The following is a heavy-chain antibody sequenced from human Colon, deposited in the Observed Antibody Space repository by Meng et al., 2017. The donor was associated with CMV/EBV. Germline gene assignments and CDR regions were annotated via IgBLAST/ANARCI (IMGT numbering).Heavy chain of an antibody. V-gene: IGHV2-5*01. CDR3: AHRLNEYCGTSSCSNWFDS. Sequence: FGPTLVKPTQTITLTCTFSGFSLNTSRVGVGWIRQPPGKALEWLALIYWNDDKRYSPSLKSRLTITKDTSKNQVVLTMTNMDPVDTASYFCAHRLNEYCGTSSCSNWFDSWGQGTLVTVSS. CDR1: GFSLNTSRVG. J-gene: IGHJ5*01. D-gene: IGHD2-2*01. CDR2: IYWNDDK.